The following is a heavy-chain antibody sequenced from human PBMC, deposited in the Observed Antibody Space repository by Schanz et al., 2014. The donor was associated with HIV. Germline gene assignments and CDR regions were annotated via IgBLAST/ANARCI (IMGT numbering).Heavy chain of an antibody. CDR1: GFNFNNYA. D-gene: IGHD3-22*01. Sequence: EVQLLESAGGLVQPGGSLRLSCAASGFNFNNYAMTWVRQAPGKGLEWVSSISESGGRTYYADSVNGRFTISRDNSKNTLYLQMTTLRTEDTAVYYCAKPEYDSSGNSQSHFDYWGQGTLVTVSS. CDR2: ISESGGRT. V-gene: IGHV3-23*01. J-gene: IGHJ4*02. CDR3: AKPEYDSSGNSQSHFDY.